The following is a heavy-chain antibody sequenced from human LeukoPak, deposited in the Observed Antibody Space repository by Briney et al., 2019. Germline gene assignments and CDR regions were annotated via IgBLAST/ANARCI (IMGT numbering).Heavy chain of an antibody. CDR1: GFHFSGLW. Sequence: GGSLRLSCNAAGFHFSGLWKTWVRPAPGQGLEWVANISPDGDGTDYVDSVKGRFSITRDNTKKAVVLQMNSRIIEEKTGYLCVEGVEEFSMEDWGQGTLVTVSS. CDR2: ISPDGDGT. J-gene: IGHJ4*01. D-gene: IGHD2/OR15-2a*01. V-gene: IGHV3-7*01. CDR3: VEGVEEFSMED.